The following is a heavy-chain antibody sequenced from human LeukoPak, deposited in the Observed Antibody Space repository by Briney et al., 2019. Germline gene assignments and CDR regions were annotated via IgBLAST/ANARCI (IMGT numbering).Heavy chain of an antibody. J-gene: IGHJ5*02. CDR2: IYTSGST. CDR3: AREVVRGVTRRQGWFDP. CDR1: GGSISSGSYY. V-gene: IGHV4-61*02. D-gene: IGHD3-10*01. Sequence: SETLSLTCTVSGGSISSGSYYWSWIRQPAGKGLEWIGRIYTSGSTNYNPSLKSRVTISVDTSKNQFSLKLSSVTAADTAVYYCAREVVRGVTRRQGWFDPWGQGTLVTVSS.